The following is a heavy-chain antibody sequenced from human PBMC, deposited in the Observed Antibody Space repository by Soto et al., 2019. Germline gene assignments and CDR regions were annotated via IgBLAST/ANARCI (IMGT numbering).Heavy chain of an antibody. CDR3: ARIVWFCDYVEVPNAFSI. J-gene: IGHJ3*02. D-gene: IGHD4-17*01. CDR2: IYSGGST. Sequence: PGGYLRLSCAASGFTVSSNYMSWVRQAPGKGLEWVSVIYSGGSTYYADSVKGRFTISRDNAKNSLYLQMNSLRAEDTAVYYCARIVWFCDYVEVPNAFSICGQGTMVTVSS. CDR1: GFTVSSNY. V-gene: IGHV3-66*01.